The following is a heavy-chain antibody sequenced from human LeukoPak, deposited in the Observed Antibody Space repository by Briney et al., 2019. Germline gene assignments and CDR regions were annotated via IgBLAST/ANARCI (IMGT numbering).Heavy chain of an antibody. CDR1: GGSISSGDYY. J-gene: IGHJ4*02. CDR3: ARDIAAAGHFDY. Sequence: SETLSLTCTVSGGSISSGDYYWSWIRQPPGKGLEWIGYIYYSGSTYYNPSLKSRVTISVDTSKNQFSLKLSSVTAADTAVYYCARDIAAAGHFDYWGQGTLVTVSS. V-gene: IGHV4-30-4*01. D-gene: IGHD6-13*01. CDR2: IYYSGST.